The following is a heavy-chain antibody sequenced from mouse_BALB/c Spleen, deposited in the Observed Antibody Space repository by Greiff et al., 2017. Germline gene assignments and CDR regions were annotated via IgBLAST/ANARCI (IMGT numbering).Heavy chain of an antibody. Sequence: EVKLVESGAELVRPGALVKLSCKASGFNIKDYYMHWVKQRPEQGLEWIGWIDPENGNTIYDPKFQGKASITADTSSNTAYLQLSSLTSEDTAVYYCARNYGGDYWGQGTSVTVSS. J-gene: IGHJ4*01. V-gene: IGHV14-1*02. CDR1: GFNIKDYY. CDR3: ARNYGGDY. CDR2: IDPENGNT. D-gene: IGHD1-1*01.